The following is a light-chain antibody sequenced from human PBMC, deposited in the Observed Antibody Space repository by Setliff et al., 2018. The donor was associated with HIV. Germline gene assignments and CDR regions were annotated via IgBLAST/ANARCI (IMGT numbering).Light chain of an antibody. CDR3: CSYAGSSTFEWV. Sequence: SVLAQPASVSGSPGQSITISCTGTSSDVGSYNRVSWYQQHPGKAPKLMIYEGSKRPSGVSNRFSGSKSGNTASLTISGPQAEDEADYYCCSYAGSSTFEWVFGGGTKVTVL. CDR2: EGS. V-gene: IGLV2-23*03. J-gene: IGLJ3*02. CDR1: SSDVGSYNR.